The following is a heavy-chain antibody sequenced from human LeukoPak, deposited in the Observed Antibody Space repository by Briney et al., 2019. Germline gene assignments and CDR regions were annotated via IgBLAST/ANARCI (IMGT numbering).Heavy chain of an antibody. CDR2: INHSGST. CDR1: GGSFSGYY. J-gene: IGHJ4*02. V-gene: IGHV4-34*01. D-gene: IGHD3-3*01. CDR3: ARGHNYDFWSGYYLGYDY. Sequence: PSETLSLTCAVYGGSFSGYYWSWIRQPPGKGLEWIGEINHSGSTNYNPSLKSRVTISVDTSKNQFSLKLSSVTAADTAVYYCARGHNYDFWSGYYLGYDYWGQGTLVTVSS.